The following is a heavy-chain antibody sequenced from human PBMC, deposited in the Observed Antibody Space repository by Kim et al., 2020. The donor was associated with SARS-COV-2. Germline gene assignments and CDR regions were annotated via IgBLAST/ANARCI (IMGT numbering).Heavy chain of an antibody. CDR1: GFTFSSYA. J-gene: IGHJ5*02. Sequence: GGSLRLSCAASGFTFSSYAMSWVRQAPGKGLEWVSAISGSGGSTYYADSVKGRFTISRDNSKNTLYLQMNSLRAEDTAVYYCAKDQEGSGWYTALNWFDPWGQGTLVTVSS. CDR3: AKDQEGSGWYTALNWFDP. D-gene: IGHD6-19*01. V-gene: IGHV3-23*01. CDR2: ISGSGGST.